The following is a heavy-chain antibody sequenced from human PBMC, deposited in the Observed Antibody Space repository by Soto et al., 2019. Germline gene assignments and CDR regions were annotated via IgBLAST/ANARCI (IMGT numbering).Heavy chain of an antibody. D-gene: IGHD3-16*01. Sequence: SQTLSLTCAISGDSVSSNSAAWNWIRQSTSRGLEWLGRTYYRSKWYNDYAVSVKSRITINPDTSKNQFSLQLNSVTPEDTAVYYCALGSQVSGLLYYYYGMDVWGQGTTVTVSS. CDR3: ALGSQVSGLLYYYYGMDV. V-gene: IGHV6-1*01. CDR1: GDSVSSNSAA. CDR2: TYYRSKWYN. J-gene: IGHJ6*02.